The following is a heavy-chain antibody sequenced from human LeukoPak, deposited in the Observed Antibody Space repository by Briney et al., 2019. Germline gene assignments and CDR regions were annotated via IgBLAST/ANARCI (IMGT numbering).Heavy chain of an antibody. Sequence: GGSLRLSCAASGFTFSSYEMNWVRQAPGKGLEWVSYISSSGSTIYYADSVKGRFTISRDNAKNSLYLQMNSLRAEDTALYYCAKDYGSGSYYYDAFDIWGQGTMVTVSS. V-gene: IGHV3-48*03. CDR3: AKDYGSGSYYYDAFDI. CDR2: ISSSGSTI. J-gene: IGHJ3*02. D-gene: IGHD3-10*01. CDR1: GFTFSSYE.